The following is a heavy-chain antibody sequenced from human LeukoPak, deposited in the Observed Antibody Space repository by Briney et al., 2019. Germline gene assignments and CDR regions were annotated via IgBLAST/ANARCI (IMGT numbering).Heavy chain of an antibody. D-gene: IGHD3-9*01. V-gene: IGHV3-30*18. J-gene: IGHJ6*04. CDR3: AKDLDTGYKYYYYGMDV. CDR2: ISYDGSNK. Sequence: GGSLRLSCAASGFTFNSYGMHWVRQAPGKGLEWVAVISYDGSNKYYADSVKGRFTISRDNSKNTLYLQMNSLRAEDTAVYYCAKDLDTGYKYYYYGMDVWGKGTTVTVSS. CDR1: GFTFNSYG.